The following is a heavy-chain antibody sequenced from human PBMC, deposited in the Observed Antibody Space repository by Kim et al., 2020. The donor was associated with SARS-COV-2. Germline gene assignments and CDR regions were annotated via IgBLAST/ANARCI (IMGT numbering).Heavy chain of an antibody. CDR3: ARARGWQVQH. V-gene: IGHV4-34*01. J-gene: IGHJ1*01. D-gene: IGHD2-15*01. Sequence: SETLSLTCAVYGGSFSGYYWSWIRQPPGKGLEWIGEINHRGSTNYNPSLKSRNTISVDTSKNQFSLKLSSVTAADTAVYYCARARGWQVQHWGQGTLVTVSS. CDR2: INHRGST. CDR1: GGSFSGYY.